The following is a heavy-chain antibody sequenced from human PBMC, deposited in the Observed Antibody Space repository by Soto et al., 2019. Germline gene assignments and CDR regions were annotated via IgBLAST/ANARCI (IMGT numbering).Heavy chain of an antibody. Sequence: GASVKLTCKASGDTFTAYYIHWVRQAPGQGLEWMGWINPNSGGTKYAQKFQGWVTMTRHTSISTAYMELNRLTSEDTAVYYCARDRHAFNLRYENYYYVMSFCGQGTTV. V-gene: IGHV1-2*04. CDR1: GDTFTAYY. CDR2: INPNSGGT. J-gene: IGHJ6*02. D-gene: IGHD1-20*01. CDR3: ARDRHAFNLRYENYYYVMSF.